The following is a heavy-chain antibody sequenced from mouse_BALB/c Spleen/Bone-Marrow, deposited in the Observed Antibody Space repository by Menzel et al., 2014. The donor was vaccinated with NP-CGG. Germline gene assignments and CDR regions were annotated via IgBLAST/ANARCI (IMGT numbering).Heavy chain of an antibody. D-gene: IGHD1-1*02. J-gene: IGHJ3*01. CDR1: GYSFTGYY. CDR2: TSCYNGAT. CDR3: AKGGSYRFAY. Sequence: LVKTGVSVKISCKASGYSFTGYYVHWVKRSHGKSLEWIGYTSCYNGATSYNQKFKGKATFTVDTSSSSAYMQVHNLTSEDSAVYYCAKGGSYRFAYWGQGTLVTISA. V-gene: IGHV1S34*01.